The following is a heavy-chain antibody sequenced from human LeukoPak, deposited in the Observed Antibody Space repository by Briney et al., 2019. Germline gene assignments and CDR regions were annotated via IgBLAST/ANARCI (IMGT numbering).Heavy chain of an antibody. Sequence: GECPQTSRKGSGFRLINFWIGCVPQMPGKGVGWGGIIYTGAYNTRYSPSFEGPFTHSADKSNINAYLLWSSVKASDTAMYYCGVCSSPSCPKYYGMDVWGKGTTVTVSS. CDR2: IYTGAYNT. CDR1: GFRLINFW. J-gene: IGHJ6*04. CDR3: GVCSSPSCPKYYGMDV. D-gene: IGHD2-2*01. V-gene: IGHV5-51*01.